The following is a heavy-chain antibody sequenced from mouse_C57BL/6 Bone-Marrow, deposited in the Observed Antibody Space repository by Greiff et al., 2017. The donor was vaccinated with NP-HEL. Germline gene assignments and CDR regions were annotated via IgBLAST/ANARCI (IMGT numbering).Heavy chain of an antibody. Sequence: QVQLQQPGAELVMPGASVKLSCKASGYTFTSYWMHWVKQRPGQGLEWIGEIDPSDSYTNYNQKFKGKSTLTVDKSSSTAYMQLSSLTSEDSAIYYCARGEPRGDYWGQGTTLTVSS. V-gene: IGHV1-69*01. J-gene: IGHJ2*01. CDR1: GYTFTSYW. CDR2: IDPSDSYT. CDR3: ARGEPRGDY.